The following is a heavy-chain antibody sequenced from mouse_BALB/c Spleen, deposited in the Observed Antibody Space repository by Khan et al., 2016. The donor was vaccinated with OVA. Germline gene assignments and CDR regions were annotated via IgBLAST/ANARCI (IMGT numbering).Heavy chain of an antibody. CDR2: IWVGGSA. Sequence: QVQLQQSGPGLVAPSQSLSITCTVSGFSLSRYSIHWVRQPPGKGLEWLGMIWVGGSADYNSALKSRLSISKDNSKSQVFLKLNSLQTDDTAMYYCARNRGGGSYWYFDVWGAGTTITVSS. CDR1: GFSLSRYS. CDR3: ARNRGGGSYWYFDV. J-gene: IGHJ1*01. V-gene: IGHV2-6-4*01.